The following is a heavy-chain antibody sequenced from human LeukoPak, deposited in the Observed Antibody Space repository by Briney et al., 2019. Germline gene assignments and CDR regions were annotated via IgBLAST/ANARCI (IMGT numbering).Heavy chain of an antibody. CDR2: IIPIFGTA. Sequence: ASVKVSCKASGGTFSSYAISWVRQAPGQGLEWMGGIIPIFGTANYAQKFQGRVTITADESTSTAYMELSSLRSEDTAVYYCARGSVWGGGGYFDYWGQGTLVTVSS. V-gene: IGHV1-69*01. J-gene: IGHJ4*02. CDR1: GGTFSSYA. D-gene: IGHD7-27*01. CDR3: ARGSVWGGGGYFDY.